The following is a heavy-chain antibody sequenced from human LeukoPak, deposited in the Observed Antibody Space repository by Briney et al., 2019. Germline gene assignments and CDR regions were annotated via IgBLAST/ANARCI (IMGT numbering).Heavy chain of an antibody. J-gene: IGHJ4*02. CDR2: IWSDGSNK. V-gene: IGHV3-33*01. CDR1: GFTFSNYG. D-gene: IGHD6-13*01. CDR3: ARDEYAAGFGPGVDY. Sequence: GGSLRLSCAASGFTFSNYGMHWVRQAPGKGLEWVAVIWSDGSNKYYADSVKGRFTISRDNSKNTLYLQMNSLRAEDTAVYYCARDEYAAGFGPGVDYWGQGTLVTVSS.